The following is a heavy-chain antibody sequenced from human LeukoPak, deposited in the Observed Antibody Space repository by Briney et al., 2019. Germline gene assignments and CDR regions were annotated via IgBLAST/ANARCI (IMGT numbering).Heavy chain of an antibody. D-gene: IGHD6-19*01. V-gene: IGHV4-4*09. CDR3: ARRRQDSSGWEYYFDY. Sequence: SETLSLTCTVSGGSISSYCWSWIRQPPGKGLEWIGYVYTSGSTNYNPSLKSRVTISVDTSKNQFSLKLCSVTAADTAVYYCARRRQDSSGWEYYFDYWGQGTLVTVSS. CDR1: GGSISSYC. J-gene: IGHJ4*02. CDR2: VYTSGST.